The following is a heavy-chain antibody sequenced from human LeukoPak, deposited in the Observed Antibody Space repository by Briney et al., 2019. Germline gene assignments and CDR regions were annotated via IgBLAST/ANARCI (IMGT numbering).Heavy chain of an antibody. J-gene: IGHJ4*02. V-gene: IGHV3-23*01. CDR3: AKGHIDSGGYYFFDQ. CDR1: GGTFSSYA. CDR2: ISGNGGGT. D-gene: IGHD3-22*01. Sequence: ASVKVSCKASGGTFSSYAMSWVRQAPGKGLEWVSDISGNGGGTNYADSVKGRFTISRDNSKNTLYLQMNSLRAEDTAVYSCAKGHIDSGGYYFFDQWGQGTLVTVSS.